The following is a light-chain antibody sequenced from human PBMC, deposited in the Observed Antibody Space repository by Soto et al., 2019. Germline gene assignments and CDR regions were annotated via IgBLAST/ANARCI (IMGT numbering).Light chain of an antibody. J-gene: IGKJ4*01. V-gene: IGKV4-1*01. CDR3: QQYYSTPLT. Sequence: DIVMTQSPDSLAVSLGERATINCKSSQSVLYSSNNKNYLVWYQQKAGQPPKLLIYWASTRESGVPDRFSGRGSGTDFTLTISSLQAEDVAVYYCQQYYSTPLTFGGGTKVEIK. CDR2: WAS. CDR1: QSVLYSSNNKNY.